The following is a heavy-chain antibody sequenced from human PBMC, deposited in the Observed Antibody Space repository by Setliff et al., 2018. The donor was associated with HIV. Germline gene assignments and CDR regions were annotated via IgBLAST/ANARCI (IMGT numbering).Heavy chain of an antibody. Sequence: GGSLRLSCAASGFTFVNHDIEWVRQAPGKGLEWVSHIGTAGDTYYLDSVKGRFTISREDARNSGYLQMNSLRDDDTAVYFCARTAYYRDSSGYYSVACDMWGPGTMVTVSS. D-gene: IGHD3-22*01. CDR3: ARTAYYRDSSGYYSVACDM. CDR1: GFTFVNHD. V-gene: IGHV3-13*01. J-gene: IGHJ3*02. CDR2: IGTAGDT.